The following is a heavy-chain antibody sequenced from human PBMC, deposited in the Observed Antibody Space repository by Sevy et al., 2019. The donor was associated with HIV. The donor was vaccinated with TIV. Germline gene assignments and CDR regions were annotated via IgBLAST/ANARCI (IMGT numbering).Heavy chain of an antibody. Sequence: QSQTLSLTCAISGDSVSTNSAAWNWIRQSPSRGLEWLGRTKYRSKWYNDYATSVKSRITINPDTTKNQFSLQLNSVTPEDTAVYYCARESIAAATFPPYFDFWGQRTLVTVSS. D-gene: IGHD6-25*01. CDR1: GDSVSTNSAA. V-gene: IGHV6-1*01. CDR3: ARESIAAATFPPYFDF. J-gene: IGHJ4*02. CDR2: TKYRSKWYN.